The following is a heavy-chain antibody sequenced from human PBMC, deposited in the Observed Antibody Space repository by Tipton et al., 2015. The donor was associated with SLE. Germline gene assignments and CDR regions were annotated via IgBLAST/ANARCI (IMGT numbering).Heavy chain of an antibody. V-gene: IGHV4-59*01. CDR2: IYYSGST. J-gene: IGHJ6*03. CDR3: AGSRYSSSSYYYYYMDV. CDR1: GGSISSYY. Sequence: TLSLTCTVSGGSISSYYWSWVRQPPGKGLEWIGYIYYSGSTNYNPSLKSRVTISVDTSKNQFSLKLSSVTAADTAVYYCAGSRYSSSSYYYYYMDVWGKGTTVTVSS. D-gene: IGHD6-6*01.